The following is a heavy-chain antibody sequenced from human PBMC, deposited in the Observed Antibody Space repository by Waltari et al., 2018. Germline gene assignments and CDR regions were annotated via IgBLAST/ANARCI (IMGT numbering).Heavy chain of an antibody. CDR1: GFTFIDYY. CDR3: TIRAGYDTT. D-gene: IGHD2-2*01. V-gene: IGHV1-69-2*01. Sequence: VQLVQSGAELKKPGTAVTISCKTYGFTFIDYYIHWVQQTPGNGLEWMGLIDPEDVETRYAEKFQDRATITADSSTDTAYIDLINLRSEDTAVYYCTIRAGYDTTWGQGTLLTVSS. CDR2: IDPEDVET. J-gene: IGHJ5*02.